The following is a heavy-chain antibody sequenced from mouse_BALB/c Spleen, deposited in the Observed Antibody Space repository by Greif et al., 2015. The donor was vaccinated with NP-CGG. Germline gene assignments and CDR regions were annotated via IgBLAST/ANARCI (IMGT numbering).Heavy chain of an antibody. Sequence: EVKLVESGGGLVQPGGSLRLSCATSGFTFSDFYMEWVRQPPGKSLGWIAASRNKANDYTTEYSASVKGRFIVSGDTSQSILFLQMNALRAEDTAIYYCARDYYGSSYWYFDVWGAGTTVTVSS. CDR2: SRNKANDYTT. D-gene: IGHD1-1*01. CDR3: ARDYYGSSYWYFDV. CDR1: GFTFSDFY. J-gene: IGHJ1*01. V-gene: IGHV7-1*02.